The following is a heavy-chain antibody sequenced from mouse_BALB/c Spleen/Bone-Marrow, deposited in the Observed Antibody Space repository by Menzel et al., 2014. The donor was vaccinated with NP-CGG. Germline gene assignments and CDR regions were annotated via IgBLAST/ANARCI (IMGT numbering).Heavy chain of an antibody. V-gene: IGHV1-63*02. D-gene: IGHD3-3*01. CDR2: IYPGGGYT. Sequence: VQRVESGAELVRPGTSVKMSCKAAGYTFTNYWIGWVKQRPGHGLEWIGDIYPGGGYTNYNEKFKGKATLTADTSSITAYMQLGNLTPEDSTIYYCARGHYFDYWGQGTTLTVSS. CDR1: GYTFTNYW. CDR3: ARGHYFDY. J-gene: IGHJ2*01.